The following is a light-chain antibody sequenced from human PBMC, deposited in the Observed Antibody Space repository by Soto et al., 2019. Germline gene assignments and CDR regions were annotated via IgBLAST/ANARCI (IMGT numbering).Light chain of an antibody. J-gene: IGLJ1*01. CDR2: DVS. CDR1: SSDVGGYNY. Sequence: QSALTQPASVSGSPGQSITISCTGTSSDVGGYNYVSWYQQHPGKAPKLMIYDVSNRPSGVSNRFSGSKSGNTASLTISGLQAEDEGDHYCSSYTSSSTLDVFGTGTKVTVL. V-gene: IGLV2-14*03. CDR3: SSYTSSSTLDV.